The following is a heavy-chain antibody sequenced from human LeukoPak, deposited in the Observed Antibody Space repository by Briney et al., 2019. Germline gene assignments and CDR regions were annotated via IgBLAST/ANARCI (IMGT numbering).Heavy chain of an antibody. V-gene: IGHV1-46*01. CDR1: GYTFTSYY. D-gene: IGHD2-8*01. Sequence: ASVKVSCKASGYTFTSYYMHWVRQAPGQGLEWMGIINPSGGSTSYAQKFQGRVTMTRDTSTSTVYMELSSLRSEDTAVYYCARTPTYCTNGVCYSYYYYGMDVWGQGTTVTVSS. CDR2: INPSGGST. J-gene: IGHJ6*02. CDR3: ARTPTYCTNGVCYSYYYYGMDV.